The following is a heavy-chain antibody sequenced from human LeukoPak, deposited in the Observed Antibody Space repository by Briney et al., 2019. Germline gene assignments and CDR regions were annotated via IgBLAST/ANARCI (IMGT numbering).Heavy chain of an antibody. V-gene: IGHV3-11*04. D-gene: IGHD6-13*01. CDR2: ISSSGSTI. Sequence: KPGGSLRLSCAASGFTFSDYYMSWIRLAPGKGLEWVSYISSSGSTIYYADSVKGRFTISRDNAKNSLYLQMNSLRAEDTAVYYCATRGSIAAAGTWFVYWGQGTLVTVSS. CDR1: GFTFSDYY. CDR3: ATRGSIAAAGTWFVY. J-gene: IGHJ4*02.